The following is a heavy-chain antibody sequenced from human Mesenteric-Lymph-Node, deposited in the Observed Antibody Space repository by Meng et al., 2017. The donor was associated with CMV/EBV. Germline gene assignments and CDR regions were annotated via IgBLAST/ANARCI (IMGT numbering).Heavy chain of an antibody. CDR1: GGSFSGYY. Sequence: GSLRLSCAVYGGSFSGYYWSWIRQPPGKGLEWIGEINHSGSTNYNPSLKSRVTISVDTSKNQFSLKLSSVTAADTAVYYCAITQRYRTNWFDPWGQGTLVTVSS. CDR2: INHSGST. J-gene: IGHJ5*02. CDR3: AITQRYRTNWFDP. V-gene: IGHV4-34*01. D-gene: IGHD1-26*01.